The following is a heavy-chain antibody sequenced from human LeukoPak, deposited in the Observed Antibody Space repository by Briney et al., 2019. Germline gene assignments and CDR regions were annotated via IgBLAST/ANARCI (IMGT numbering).Heavy chain of an antibody. CDR1: GFTFGDYA. D-gene: IGHD1-20*01. Sequence: GGSPRLSCTASGFTFGDYAMSWFRQAPGKGLEWVGFIRSKAYGGTTEYAASVKGRFTISRDDSKSIAYLQMNSLKTEDTAVYYCTRGYNWNARSFDYWGQGTLVTVSS. CDR3: TRGYNWNARSFDY. CDR2: IRSKAYGGTT. J-gene: IGHJ4*02. V-gene: IGHV3-49*03.